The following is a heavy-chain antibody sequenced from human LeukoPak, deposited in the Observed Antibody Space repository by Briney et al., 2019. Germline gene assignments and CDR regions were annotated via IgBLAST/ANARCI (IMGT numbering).Heavy chain of an antibody. V-gene: IGHV3-30*02. CDR2: IWYDGSNK. J-gene: IGHJ6*02. CDR3: AKLGSGSYRDYYYGMDV. D-gene: IGHD1-26*01. Sequence: PGGSLRLSCAASGFTFSSYGMHWVRQAPGKGLEWVAVIWYDGSNKYYADSVKGRFTISRDNSKNTLYLQMNSLRAEDTAVYYCAKLGSGSYRDYYYGMDVWGQGTTVTVSS. CDR1: GFTFSSYG.